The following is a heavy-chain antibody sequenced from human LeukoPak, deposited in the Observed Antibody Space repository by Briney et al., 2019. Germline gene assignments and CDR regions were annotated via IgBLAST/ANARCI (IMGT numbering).Heavy chain of an antibody. CDR3: ARRVAVNPKYCFDF. J-gene: IGHJ4*02. CDR1: GFTFSSYS. CDR2: VYYNGRT. V-gene: IGHV4-59*08. D-gene: IGHD6-19*01. Sequence: KPGGSLRLSCAASGFTFSSYSMNWVRHAPGKGLEWIGYVYYNGRTNYNPSLKSRVTMSLDTSKSQFSLRLTSVTAADTAVYYCARRVAVNPKYCFDFWGQGTLVTVFS.